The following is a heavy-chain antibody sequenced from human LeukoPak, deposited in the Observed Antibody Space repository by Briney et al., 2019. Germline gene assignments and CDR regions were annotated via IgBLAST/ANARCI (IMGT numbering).Heavy chain of an antibody. CDR3: ALGVGRDGYKG. J-gene: IGHJ3*01. Sequence: GESLKISCKGSGFTFTSYCIGWVRQMPGKGPEWMGIVYPGDSDTRYSPSFQGQVTISADKSTSTAYLQWTSLKASDTGMYYCALGVGRDGYKGWGQGTMVTVSS. CDR1: GFTFTSYC. V-gene: IGHV5-51*01. D-gene: IGHD5-24*01. CDR2: VYPGDSDT.